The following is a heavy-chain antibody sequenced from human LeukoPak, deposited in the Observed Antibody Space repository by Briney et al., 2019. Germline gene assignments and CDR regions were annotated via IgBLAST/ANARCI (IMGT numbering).Heavy chain of an antibody. D-gene: IGHD3-22*01. Sequence: SETLSLTCTVSGGSISSYYWSSIRQPPGNGLEWIGYIYYSGSTNYNPSLKSRVTISVDTSKNQFSLKLSSVTAADTAVYYCARHSGGRDSSGEYWYFDLWGRGTLVTVSS. CDR1: GGSISSYY. J-gene: IGHJ2*01. CDR2: IYYSGST. CDR3: ARHSGGRDSSGEYWYFDL. V-gene: IGHV4-59*08.